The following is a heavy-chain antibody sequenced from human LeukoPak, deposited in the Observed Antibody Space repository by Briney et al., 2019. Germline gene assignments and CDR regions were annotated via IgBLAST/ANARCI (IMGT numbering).Heavy chain of an antibody. CDR3: ARHTAEKYNWFDR. CDR1: GVSMSSYY. Sequence: SETLSLTCTVSGVSMSSYYWSWIRQPPGKGLEWIGYIYYSGSTIYYSGSTNYNPSLKSRVTISLDTSENQFSLNLSSVTAADTAVYYCARHTAEKYNWFDRWGQGTLVTVSS. V-gene: IGHV4-59*08. J-gene: IGHJ5*02. CDR2: IYYSGSTIYYSGST. D-gene: IGHD5-24*01.